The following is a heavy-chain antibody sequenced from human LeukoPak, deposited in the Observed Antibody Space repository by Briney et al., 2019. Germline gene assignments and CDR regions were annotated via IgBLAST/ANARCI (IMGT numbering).Heavy chain of an antibody. Sequence: GASVKVSCKASGYTFRGYFMHWVRLAPGQGLEWMGWIDPNNGGTIYAQKFQGRVTMTRDTSISTAYMELYSLRSDDTAVYYCARVLPSDYWGQGTLVTVSS. CDR1: GYTFRGYF. CDR2: IDPNNGGT. V-gene: IGHV1-2*02. CDR3: ARVLPSDY. J-gene: IGHJ4*02.